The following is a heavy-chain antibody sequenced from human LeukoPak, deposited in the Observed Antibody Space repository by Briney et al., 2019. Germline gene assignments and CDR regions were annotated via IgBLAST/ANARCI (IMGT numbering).Heavy chain of an antibody. CDR3: ARGGSGSYFSWLDP. Sequence: GASVKVSCKASGYTFTSYYMHWVRQAPGQGLEWMGISIPSGGSTTYAQKFQGRVTMTRDTSISTAYMELSRLRSDDTAVYYCARGGSGSYFSWLDPWGQGTLVTVSS. J-gene: IGHJ5*02. CDR2: SIPSGGST. D-gene: IGHD3-10*01. CDR1: GYTFTSYY. V-gene: IGHV1-46*01.